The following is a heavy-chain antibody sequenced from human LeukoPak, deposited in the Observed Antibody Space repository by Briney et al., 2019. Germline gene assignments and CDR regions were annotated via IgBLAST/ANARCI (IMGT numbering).Heavy chain of an antibody. Sequence: SQTLSPTCAVSGSSTSIRGDCWTWIRRPPWKGLEWIGYIYHSGSTYYKPSLKSRVTISVDRFKTQYSLKRSSVAAADTAVYSWGRCYGGMDVWGQGTTVTVSS. CDR2: IYHSGST. D-gene: IGHD3-16*01. V-gene: IGHV4-30-2*01. J-gene: IGHJ6*02. CDR1: GSSTSIRGDC. CDR3: GRCYGGMDV.